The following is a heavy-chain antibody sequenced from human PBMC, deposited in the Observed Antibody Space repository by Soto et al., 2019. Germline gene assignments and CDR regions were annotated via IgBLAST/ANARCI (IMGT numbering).Heavy chain of an antibody. D-gene: IGHD6-13*01. V-gene: IGHV1-69*13. Sequence: GASVKVSCKASGGTFSSYAISWVRQAPGQGLEWMGGIIPIFGTANYAQKFQGRVTITADESTSTAYMELSSLRSEDTAVYYCARDLAAAAGTLDYWGQGTLVTVS. CDR2: IIPIFGTA. CDR3: ARDLAAAAGTLDY. J-gene: IGHJ4*02. CDR1: GGTFSSYA.